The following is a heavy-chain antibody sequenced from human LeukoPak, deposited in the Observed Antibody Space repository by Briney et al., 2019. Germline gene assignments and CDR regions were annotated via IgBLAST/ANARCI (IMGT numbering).Heavy chain of an antibody. CDR1: GYTFTGYY. CDR2: INPNSGGT. CDR3: ARPQYDILTGHKANDAFDI. J-gene: IGHJ3*02. V-gene: IGHV1-2*02. D-gene: IGHD3-9*01. Sequence: ASVKVSCKASGYTFTGYYMHWVRQAPGQGLEWMGWINPNSGGTNYAQKFQGRVTMTRDTSISTAYMELSRLRSDDTAVYYCARPQYDILTGHKANDAFDIWGQGTMVTVSS.